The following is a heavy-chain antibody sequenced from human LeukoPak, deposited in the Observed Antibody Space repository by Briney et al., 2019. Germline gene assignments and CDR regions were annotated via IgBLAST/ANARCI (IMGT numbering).Heavy chain of an antibody. CDR1: GYTFTSYY. CDR2: INPSGGST. D-gene: IGHD2-2*01. J-gene: IGHJ4*02. CDR3: ARESKVVPAAGYFDY. V-gene: IGHV1-46*01. Sequence: ASVKVSCKASGYTFTSYYMHWVRQAPGQGLEWMGIINPSGGSTSYAQKFQGRVTMTRDTSTSTVYMELSSLRSEDTAVYYCARESKVVPAAGYFDYWGQGTLDTVSS.